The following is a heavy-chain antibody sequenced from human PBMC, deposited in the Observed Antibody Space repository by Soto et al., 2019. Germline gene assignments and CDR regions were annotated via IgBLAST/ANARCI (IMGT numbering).Heavy chain of an antibody. CDR1: GYSFITHW. J-gene: IGHJ5*02. Sequence: ESLKLSCQGSGYSFITHWIGWVRQMPGKGLEWMAIIYPRDSDIRYSPSFQGQVTVSVDKSISTAYLQWSSLKASDTAIYYCARSTGSSSWYEYNWFDPWGQGTLVTVSS. D-gene: IGHD6-13*01. CDR2: IYPRDSDI. CDR3: ARSTGSSSWYEYNWFDP. V-gene: IGHV5-51*01.